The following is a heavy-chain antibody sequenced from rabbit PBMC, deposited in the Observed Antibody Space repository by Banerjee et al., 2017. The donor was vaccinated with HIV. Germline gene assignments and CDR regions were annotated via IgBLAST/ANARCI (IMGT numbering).Heavy chain of an antibody. D-gene: IGHD4-1*01. J-gene: IGHJ4*01. Sequence: QSLEESGGDLVKPGASLTLTCKASGFSFSSSYYMCWVRQAPGKGLEWIGCIYGGSSDNTYYASWAKGRFTISKTSSTTVTLQMTSLTAADTATYFCASCYVSSDWDLWGPGTLVTVS. CDR2: IYGGSSDNT. V-gene: IGHV1S40*01. CDR1: GFSFSSSYY. CDR3: ASCYVSSDWDL.